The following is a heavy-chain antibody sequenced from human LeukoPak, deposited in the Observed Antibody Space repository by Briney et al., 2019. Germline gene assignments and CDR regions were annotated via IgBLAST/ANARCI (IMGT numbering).Heavy chain of an antibody. J-gene: IGHJ6*02. CDR2: ICNSETT. D-gene: IGHD4-11*01. V-gene: IGHV4-59*01. CDR3: ARVVYSHYWPEGMDV. CDR1: GGSISSYY. Sequence: SETLSLTCAVYGGSISSYYWSWIRQPPGKGLEWIGYICNSETTNYNPSLESRVTISEDTSKNQFSLMLTSVTAADTAVYYCARVVYSHYWPEGMDVWGQGTTVTVSS.